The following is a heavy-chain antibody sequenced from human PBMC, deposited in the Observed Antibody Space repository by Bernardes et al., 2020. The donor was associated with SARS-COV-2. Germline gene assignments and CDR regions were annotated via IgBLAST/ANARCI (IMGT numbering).Heavy chain of an antibody. Sequence: GGSLRLSCAASGFTFDDYAMHWVRQAPGKGLEWVSGISWNSGSIGYADSVKGRFTISRDNAKNSLYLQMNSLRAEDTALYYCASLGDYGDSPLIYWGQGTLVTVSS. CDR2: ISWNSGSI. CDR3: ASLGDYGDSPLIY. V-gene: IGHV3-9*01. CDR1: GFTFDDYA. D-gene: IGHD4-17*01. J-gene: IGHJ4*02.